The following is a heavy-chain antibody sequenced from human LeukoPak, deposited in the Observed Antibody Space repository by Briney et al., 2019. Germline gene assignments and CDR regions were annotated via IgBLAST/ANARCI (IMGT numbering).Heavy chain of an antibody. D-gene: IGHD5-18*01. CDR3: ARLGPQLVDTAMVHDAFDI. Sequence: SETLSLTCTVSGGSISSSSYYWGWIRQPPGKGLEWIGSIYYSGSTYYNPSLKSRVTISVDTSKNQFSLKLSSVTAADTAVYYCARLGPQLVDTAMVHDAFDIWGQGTMVTISS. CDR1: GGSISSSSYY. CDR2: IYYSGST. J-gene: IGHJ3*02. V-gene: IGHV4-39*01.